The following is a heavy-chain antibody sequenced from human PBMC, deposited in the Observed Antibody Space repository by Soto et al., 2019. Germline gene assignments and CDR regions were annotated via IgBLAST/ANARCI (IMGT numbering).Heavy chain of an antibody. D-gene: IGHD6-13*01. CDR3: AREGIAAAGTHPSFDY. CDR1: GGTFSSYA. Sequence: QVQLVQSGAEVKKPGSSVKVSCKASGGTFSSYAISWVRQAPGQGLEWMGGIIPIFGTANYAQKFQGRATITADESTSTAYMELSSLRSEDTAVYYCAREGIAAAGTHPSFDYWGQGTLVTVSS. CDR2: IIPIFGTA. J-gene: IGHJ4*02. V-gene: IGHV1-69*01.